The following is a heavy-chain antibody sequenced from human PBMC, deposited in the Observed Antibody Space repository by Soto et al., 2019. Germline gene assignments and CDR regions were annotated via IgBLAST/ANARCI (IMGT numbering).Heavy chain of an antibody. CDR1: GGSISRGGYY. J-gene: IGHJ6*02. CDR2: IYYSGST. V-gene: IGHV4-31*03. CDR3: ARDQGYYYGMDV. Sequence: PSETLSLTCTVSGGSISRGGYYWSWIRQHPGKGLEWIGYIYYSGSTYYNPSLKSRVTISVDTSKNQFSLKLSSVTAADTAVYYCARDQGYYYGMDVWGQGTTVTVSS.